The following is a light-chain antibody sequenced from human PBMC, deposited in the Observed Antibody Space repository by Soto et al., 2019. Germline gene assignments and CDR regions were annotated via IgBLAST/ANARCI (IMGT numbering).Light chain of an antibody. CDR3: QQYNRYPYT. V-gene: IGKV1-5*03. J-gene: IGKJ2*01. CDR2: QAS. Sequence: DVPMTQSPSTLSASVGDRVTITCRASESIRSWLAWYQQKPGKAPKLLIHQASSLESGVPSRFSGSGSGTEFTLTVTSLLPDDFATYYCQQYNRYPYTFGQGTKLDIK. CDR1: ESIRSW.